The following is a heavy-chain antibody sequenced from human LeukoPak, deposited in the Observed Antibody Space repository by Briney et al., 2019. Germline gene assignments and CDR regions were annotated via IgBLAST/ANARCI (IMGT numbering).Heavy chain of an antibody. D-gene: IGHD3-10*01. J-gene: IGHJ3*02. CDR2: IRSKAYGGTT. CDR3: TRARVRFGSAAFDI. CDR1: GFTFGDYA. V-gene: IGHV3-49*04. Sequence: GGSLRLSCTASGFTFGDYAMSWVRQAPGKGLEWVGFIRSKAYGGTTEYAASVKGRFTISRDDSKSIAYLQMNSLKSEDTAVYYCTRARVRFGSAAFDIWGQGTMVTVSS.